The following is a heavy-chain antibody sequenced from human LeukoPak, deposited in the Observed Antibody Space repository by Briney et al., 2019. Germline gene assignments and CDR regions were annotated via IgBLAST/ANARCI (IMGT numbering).Heavy chain of an antibody. V-gene: IGHV1-69*02. D-gene: IGHD5-24*01. CDR1: GGTFSSYT. Sequence: SVKVSCKAPGGTFSSYTISWVRQAPGQGLEWMGRIIPILGIANYAQKFQGRVTITADKSTSTAYMELSSLRSEDTAVYYCARRGDGYNLDYWGQGTLVTVSS. CDR3: ARRGDGYNLDY. CDR2: IIPILGIA. J-gene: IGHJ4*02.